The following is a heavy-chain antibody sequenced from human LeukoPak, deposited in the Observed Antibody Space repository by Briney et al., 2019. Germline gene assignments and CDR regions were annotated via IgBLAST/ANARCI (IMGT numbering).Heavy chain of an antibody. Sequence: SETLSLTCSLYGGSFNDYYWSWIRQPPGKGLEWIGEINHSGGTNYNPSLWSRLTISIDTSKHQFSLQVTSVTAADTGVHFCARVSEIMISFGGVISHFDNWGQGALVTVSS. J-gene: IGHJ4*02. D-gene: IGHD3-16*02. CDR1: GGSFNDYY. CDR3: ARVSEIMISFGGVISHFDN. CDR2: INHSGGT. V-gene: IGHV4-34*01.